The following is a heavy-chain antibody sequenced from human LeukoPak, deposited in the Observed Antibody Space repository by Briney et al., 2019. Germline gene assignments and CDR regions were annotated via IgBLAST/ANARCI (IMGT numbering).Heavy chain of an antibody. CDR2: ISSSSSTI. V-gene: IGHV3-48*01. Sequence: GGSLRLSCAASGFTFSSYSMNWVRQAPGKGLEWVSYISSSSSTIYYADSVKGRFTISRDNAKNSLYLQMNSLRAEDTAVYYCARDPGQQLDPHFDYWGQGTLVTVSS. CDR1: GFTFSSYS. CDR3: ARDPGQQLDPHFDY. D-gene: IGHD6-13*01. J-gene: IGHJ4*02.